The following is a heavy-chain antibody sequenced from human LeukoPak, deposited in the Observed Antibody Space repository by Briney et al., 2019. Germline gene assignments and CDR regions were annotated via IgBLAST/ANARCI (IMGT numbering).Heavy chain of an antibody. CDR1: GASISSYY. CDR3: ARAPMTTVPYFDN. V-gene: IGHV4-59*01. D-gene: IGHD4-17*01. CDR2: FYYSGST. J-gene: IGHJ4*02. Sequence: SETLSLTCTVSGASISSYYRSWIRQPPGKGLEWIGDFYYSGSTNYNPSLKSRVTISVDTSKNQFSLKLSSVTAADTAVYYCARAPMTTVPYFDNWGQGTLVAVSS.